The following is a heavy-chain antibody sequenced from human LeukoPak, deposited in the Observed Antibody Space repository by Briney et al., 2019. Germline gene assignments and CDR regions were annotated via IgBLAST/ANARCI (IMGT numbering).Heavy chain of an antibody. CDR1: GGSMRGYY. V-gene: IGHV4-4*07. D-gene: IGHD6-19*01. CDR3: ARTDYSSGQLNY. Sequence: SETLSLTCTVSGGSMRGYYWSWIRQPAGKGLEWIGRIYTGGSTNYNPSLKSRVTLSVDTSKSQFSLVLNSVTAADTALYLCARTDYSSGQLNYWGQGTLVTVSS. CDR2: IYTGGST. J-gene: IGHJ4*02.